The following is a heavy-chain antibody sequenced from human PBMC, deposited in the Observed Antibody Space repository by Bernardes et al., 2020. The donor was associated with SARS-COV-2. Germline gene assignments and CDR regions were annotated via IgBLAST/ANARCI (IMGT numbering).Heavy chain of an antibody. CDR1: GFTVSDNY. V-gene: IGHV3-66*02. J-gene: IGHJ4*02. Sequence: WGSLRLSCAASGFTVSDNYMSWVRQAPGKGLEWVSVIYTGGSTYYADSVKGRFTISRDNSKNTLYLQMNSLRAEDTAVYYCARGGGGSCYDYWGQGTLVTVSS. CDR2: IYTGGST. CDR3: ARGGGGSCYDY. D-gene: IGHD2-15*01.